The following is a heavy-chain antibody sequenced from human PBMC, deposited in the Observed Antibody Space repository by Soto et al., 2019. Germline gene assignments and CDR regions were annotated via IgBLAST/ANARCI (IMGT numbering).Heavy chain of an antibody. CDR2: IYYSGST. D-gene: IGHD2-15*01. CDR3: ARGLCKEHCSGYYFGY. CDR1: GGSISSGGYY. J-gene: IGHJ4*02. V-gene: IGHV4-31*03. Sequence: SETLSLTCTVSGGSISSGGYYWSWIRQHPGQGLEWIGYIYYSGSTYYNPSLKSRVTISVDTSKNQFSLKLSSFTAAETAVYDCARGLCKEHCSGYYFGYWGQGTMVTVSS.